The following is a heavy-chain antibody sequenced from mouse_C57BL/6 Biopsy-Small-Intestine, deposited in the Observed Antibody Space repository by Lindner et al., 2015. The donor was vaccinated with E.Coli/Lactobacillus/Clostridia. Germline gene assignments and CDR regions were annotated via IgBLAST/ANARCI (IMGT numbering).Heavy chain of an antibody. CDR3: ARHIYYDYDDRFAY. V-gene: IGHV1-82*01. CDR2: IYPGDGDT. CDR1: GYAFSSSW. J-gene: IGHJ3*01. D-gene: IGHD2-4*01. Sequence: VQLQESGPELVKPGASVKISCKASGYAFSSSWMNWVKQRPGKGLEWIGRIYPGDGDTNYNGKFKGKATLTADKSSSTAYMQLSSLTSEDSAVYFCARHIYYDYDDRFAYWGQGTRVTVSA.